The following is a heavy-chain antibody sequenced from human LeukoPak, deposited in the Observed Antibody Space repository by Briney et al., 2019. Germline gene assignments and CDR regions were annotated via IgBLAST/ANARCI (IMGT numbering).Heavy chain of an antibody. CDR3: TTVCSGGSCFGNFDY. V-gene: IGHV3-15*01. CDR1: GFTFSNAW. D-gene: IGHD2-15*01. Sequence: PGGSLRLSCAASGFTFSNAWMSWVRQAPGKGLEWVGRIKSKTDGGTTDYAAPVKGRFAISRDDSKNTLYLQMNSLKTEDTAVYYCTTVCSGGSCFGNFDYWGQGTLVTVSS. CDR2: IKSKTDGGTT. J-gene: IGHJ4*02.